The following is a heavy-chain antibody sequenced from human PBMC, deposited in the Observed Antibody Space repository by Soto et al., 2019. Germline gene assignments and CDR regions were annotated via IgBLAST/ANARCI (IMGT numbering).Heavy chain of an antibody. CDR2: ISTYNGDT. J-gene: IGHJ6*02. CDR1: GYTFTSYG. CDR3: ARVKTVTTRYYYYGMDV. D-gene: IGHD4-17*01. V-gene: IGHV1-18*01. Sequence: GASVKVSCKASGYTFTSYGISWVRQAPGQGLEWMGWISTYNGDTNYVQRLQGRVAMTTDTSTSTAYMELRSLGSDDTAVYYCARVKTVTTRYYYYGMDVWSQGTTVTVS.